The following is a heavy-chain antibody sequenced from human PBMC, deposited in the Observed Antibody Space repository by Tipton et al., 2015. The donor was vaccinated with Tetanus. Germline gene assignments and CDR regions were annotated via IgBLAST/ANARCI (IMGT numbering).Heavy chain of an antibody. J-gene: IGHJ5*02. V-gene: IGHV4-59*13. Sequence: TLSLTCTVSGGSISSYYWSWIRQPPGKGLEWIGYVSHTGSTNSNPSLEGRITISIDTSKNQFSLELTSVIAADTAVYYCARGVRYSGSSFHWFDTWGQGTLVTVSS. D-gene: IGHD6-6*01. CDR2: VSHTGST. CDR1: GGSISSYY. CDR3: ARGVRYSGSSFHWFDT.